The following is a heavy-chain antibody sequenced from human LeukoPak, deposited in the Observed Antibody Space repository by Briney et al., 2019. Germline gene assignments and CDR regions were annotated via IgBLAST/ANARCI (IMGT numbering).Heavy chain of an antibody. CDR1: GFTFDDHA. CDR3: ARDLKPYYYGSAIDY. V-gene: IGHV3-9*01. Sequence: GKSLRLSCVASGFTFDDHAMHWVRQAPGKGLEWVSGVSWNSGIIGYADSLKGRFTISRDNSKNTLYLQMNSLRAEDTAVYYCARDLKPYYYGSAIDYWGQGTLVTVSS. D-gene: IGHD3-10*01. CDR2: VSWNSGII. J-gene: IGHJ4*02.